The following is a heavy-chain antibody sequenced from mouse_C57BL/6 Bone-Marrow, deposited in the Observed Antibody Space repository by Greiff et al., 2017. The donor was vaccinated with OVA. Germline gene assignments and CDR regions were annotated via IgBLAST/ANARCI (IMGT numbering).Heavy chain of an antibody. CDR3: ARRITTVVYYFDY. J-gene: IGHJ2*01. D-gene: IGHD1-1*01. CDR1: GYTFTSYD. Sequence: QVQLKESGPELVKPGASVKLSCKASGYTFTSYDINWVKQRPGQGLEWIGYINPSSGYTKYNQKFKDKATLTADKSSSTAYMQLSSLTSEDSAVYYCARRITTVVYYFDYWGQGTTLTVSS. CDR2: INPSSGYT. V-gene: IGHV1S26*01.